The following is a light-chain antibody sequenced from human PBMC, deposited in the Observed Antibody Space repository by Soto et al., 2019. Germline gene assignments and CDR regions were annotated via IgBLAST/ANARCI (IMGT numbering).Light chain of an antibody. CDR2: GAS. CDR3: QQSYSTLALT. Sequence: DIQMTQSPSSLSASVGDRVTITCRASQSISSYLNWYQQKPGKAPKLLIYGASSLQSGVPSMFSGSGSGTDFTLTISSLQPEDFATYYCQQSYSTLALTFGGGTKVEIK. J-gene: IGKJ4*01. V-gene: IGKV1-39*01. CDR1: QSISSY.